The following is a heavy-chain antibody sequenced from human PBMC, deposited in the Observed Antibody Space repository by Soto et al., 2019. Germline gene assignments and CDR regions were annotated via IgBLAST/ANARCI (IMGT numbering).Heavy chain of an antibody. CDR3: APHVHCSGGSCHYDAFDI. J-gene: IGHJ3*02. CDR1: GFTFTKAW. Sequence: PGGSLILSCAASGFTFTKAWMSWVRQAPGKGLECVGRIKSKSDGGTTDYPASVKGRFTISRDNSKNTLYLQMDSLGVEDTAVYYCAPHVHCSGGSCHYDAFDIRGQGTMVTVSS. CDR2: IKSKSDGGTT. V-gene: IGHV3-15*01. D-gene: IGHD2-15*01.